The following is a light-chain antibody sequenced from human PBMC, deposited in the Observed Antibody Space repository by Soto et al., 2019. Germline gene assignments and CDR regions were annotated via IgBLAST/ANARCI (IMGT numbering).Light chain of an antibody. J-gene: IGLJ1*01. V-gene: IGLV2-14*01. Sequence: QSALAQPASVSGSPGQSITISCTVAIIDVGGYSSVSWYQQYPGKAPKLIIFEVNVRPSGVSDRFSGSKSGNTASLTISGLQAEDEADYFCSDTTTSALAVFGTGTKVTVL. CDR3: SDTTTSALAV. CDR2: EVN. CDR1: IIDVGGYSS.